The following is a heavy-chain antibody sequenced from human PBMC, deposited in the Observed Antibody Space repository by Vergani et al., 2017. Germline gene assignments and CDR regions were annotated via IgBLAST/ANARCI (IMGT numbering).Heavy chain of an antibody. CDR1: GFTFSDYY. Sequence: QVQLVESGGGLVKPGGSLRLSCAASGFTFSDYYMSWIRQAPGKGLEWVSYISSSGSTIYYADSVKGRFTISSDNAKNSLFLQVNSLRAEDTAVYYCARSGGSGXYYRDYYYYYGLDVWGQGTTVTVSS. V-gene: IGHV3-11*04. CDR3: ARSGGSGXYYRDYYYYYGLDV. J-gene: IGHJ6*02. D-gene: IGHD3-10*01. CDR2: ISSSGSTI.